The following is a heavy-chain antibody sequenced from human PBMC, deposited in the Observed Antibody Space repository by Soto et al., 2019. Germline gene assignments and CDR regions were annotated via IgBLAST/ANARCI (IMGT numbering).Heavy chain of an antibody. CDR1: GGSISSGGYY. CDR3: AREVAPSVTTPYYGMDV. D-gene: IGHD4-17*01. J-gene: IGHJ6*02. V-gene: IGHV4-31*01. Sequence: QVQLQESGPGLVKPSQTLSLTCTVSGGSISSGGYYWSWIRQHPGKGLEWIGYIYYSGSTYYNPSLKSPVTISVDTSKNQFSRKLSSVTAADTAVYYCAREVAPSVTTPYYGMDVWGQGTTVTVSS. CDR2: IYYSGST.